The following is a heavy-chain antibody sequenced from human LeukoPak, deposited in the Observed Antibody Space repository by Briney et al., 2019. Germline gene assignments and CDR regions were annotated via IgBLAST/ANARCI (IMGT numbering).Heavy chain of an antibody. Sequence: PGGSLRLSCAASGFTFDRFWLSWVRQAPGKGLEWVANIKQDASEKYYLDSVKGRFTISRDNAKNSLYLQMNSLRAEDTALYYCAKVPYYGSGSYPLIDWGQGTLVTVSS. CDR3: AKVPYYGSGSYPLID. D-gene: IGHD3-10*01. CDR1: GFTFDRFW. CDR2: IKQDASEK. J-gene: IGHJ4*02. V-gene: IGHV3-7*03.